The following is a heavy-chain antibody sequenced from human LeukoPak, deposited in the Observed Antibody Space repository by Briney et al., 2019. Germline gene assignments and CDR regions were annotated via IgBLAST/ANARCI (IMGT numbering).Heavy chain of an antibody. CDR2: IWYDGSNK. CDR1: GFTFSSYG. V-gene: IGHV3-33*06. J-gene: IGHJ5*02. Sequence: GGSLRLSCAASGFTFSSYGMHWVRQAPGKGLEWVAVIWYDGSNKYYADSVKGRFTISRDNSKNTLYLQMNSLRAEDTAVYYCAKEPESNGWFDPWGQGTLVTVSS. CDR3: AKEPESNGWFDP.